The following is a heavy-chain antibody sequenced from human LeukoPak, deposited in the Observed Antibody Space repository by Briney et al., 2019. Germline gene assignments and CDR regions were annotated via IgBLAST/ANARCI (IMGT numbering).Heavy chain of an antibody. J-gene: IGHJ4*02. V-gene: IGHV4-59*12. CDR2: IYYTGST. D-gene: IGHD3-10*01. Sequence: SETLSLTCTVSGGSIGSFYWSRIRQPPGKGLEWIGYIYYTGSTNYNPSLKSRVTISVDTSKNQFSLKLSSVTAADTAVYYCARGRAMVRGVVIYYFDYWGQGTLVTVSS. CDR3: ARGRAMVRGVVIYYFDY. CDR1: GGSIGSFY.